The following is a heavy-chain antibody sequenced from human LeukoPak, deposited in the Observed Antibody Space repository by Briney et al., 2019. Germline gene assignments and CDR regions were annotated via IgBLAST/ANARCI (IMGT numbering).Heavy chain of an antibody. J-gene: IGHJ4*02. Sequence: GGSLRLSCGASGFSFSSHWMSWVRQAPGKGLEWVANIKEDGSEKNYVDSVKGRFTVSRDNAKNSLYLQMNSLRVGDTAVYYCTRAPVGYDSSGYRHFDYWGQGTLVTVSS. D-gene: IGHD3-22*01. CDR3: TRAPVGYDSSGYRHFDY. CDR2: IKEDGSEK. CDR1: GFSFSSHW. V-gene: IGHV3-7*01.